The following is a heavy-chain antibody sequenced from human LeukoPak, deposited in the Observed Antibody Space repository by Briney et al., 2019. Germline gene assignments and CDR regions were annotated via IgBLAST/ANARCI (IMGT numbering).Heavy chain of an antibody. J-gene: IGHJ4*02. Sequence: ASVKVSCKASGYTFTGYYMHWARQAPGQGLEWMGWINPNSGGTNYAQKFQGRVTMTRDTSISTAYMELSRLRSDDTAVYYCARVGAPIVVVPAAMTDSSGEFDYWGQGTLVTVSS. CDR1: GYTFTGYY. CDR2: INPNSGGT. D-gene: IGHD2-2*01. V-gene: IGHV1-2*02. CDR3: ARVGAPIVVVPAAMTDSSGEFDY.